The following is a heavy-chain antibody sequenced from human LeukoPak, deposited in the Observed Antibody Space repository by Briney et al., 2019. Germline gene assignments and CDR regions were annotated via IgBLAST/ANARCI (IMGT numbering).Heavy chain of an antibody. V-gene: IGHV5-51*01. CDR2: TYPGDSDT. J-gene: IGHJ4*02. CDR1: GYTFRTSW. D-gene: IGHD3-10*01. Sequence: GESLKISCKASGYTFRTSWIGWVRVMPGKGLEWMAITYPGDSDTKYGPSFQGQVSISVDTFISTAYLHWSRLKASDTAIYYCVMGGYYPGYFDHWGQGTLVTVSS. CDR3: VMGGYYPGYFDH.